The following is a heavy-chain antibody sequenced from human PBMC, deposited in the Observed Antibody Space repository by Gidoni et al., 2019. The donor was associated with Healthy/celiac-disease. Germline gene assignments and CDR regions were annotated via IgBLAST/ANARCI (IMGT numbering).Heavy chain of an antibody. CDR3: ARTVGATHDAFDI. D-gene: IGHD1-26*01. V-gene: IGHV3-33*01. J-gene: IGHJ3*02. CDR1: GFTFSSYG. CDR2: IWYDGRNK. Sequence: QVQLVESGGGVVQPGRSLRLSCAASGFTFSSYGMHWVRQAPGKGLEWLAVIWYDGRNKYYADSVKGRFTISRDNSKNTLYLQMNSLRAEDTAVYYCARTVGATHDAFDIWGQGTMVTVSS.